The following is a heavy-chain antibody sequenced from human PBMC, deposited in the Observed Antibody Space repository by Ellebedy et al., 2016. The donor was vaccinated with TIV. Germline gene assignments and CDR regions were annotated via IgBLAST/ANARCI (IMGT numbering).Heavy chain of an antibody. CDR3: VRSRNNYYYGMDV. CDR2: VSYDGSDQ. J-gene: IGHJ6*02. CDR1: GFIFPAYG. Sequence: PGGSLRLSCAASGFIFPAYGIHWVRQAPGKGLEWVGGVSYDGSDQYYADSMKGRFTISRDNSKNTVFLQMNSLRSGDAATYYCVRSRNNYYYGMDVWGQGTTVAVSS. V-gene: IGHV3-30*03.